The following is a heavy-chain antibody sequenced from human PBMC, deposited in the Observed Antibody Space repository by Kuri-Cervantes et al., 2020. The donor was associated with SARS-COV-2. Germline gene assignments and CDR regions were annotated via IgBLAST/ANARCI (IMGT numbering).Heavy chain of an antibody. CDR1: GASISSSNYY. J-gene: IGHJ4*02. D-gene: IGHD3-16*01. CDR3: ARVLRTASFDF. CDR2: ISYSGTT. V-gene: IGHV4-39*01. Sequence: GSLRLSCTVSGASISSSNYYWGWIRQPPGKGLEWIGSISYSGTTSHNPSLKSRVTISMDTSKDQFSLKLSSVTAADTAVYYCARVLRTASFDFWGQGTLVTVSS.